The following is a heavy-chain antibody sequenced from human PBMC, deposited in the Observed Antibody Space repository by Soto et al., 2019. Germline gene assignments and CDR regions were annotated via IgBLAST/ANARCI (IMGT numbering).Heavy chain of an antibody. CDR3: VREAPSGSYYAN. V-gene: IGHV1-69*06. Sequence: QEQLVQSGAEVRRPGSSVKISCKASEDTFKNYGICWVRQAPGQRLEWVGGIIPLFGNAHSPQKFQGRVTITADKSTDTVYLELSTLTSDDTAVYYCVREAPSGSYYANWGQGTPVTVSS. CDR2: IIPLFGNA. D-gene: IGHD5-12*01. CDR1: EDTFKNYG. J-gene: IGHJ4*01.